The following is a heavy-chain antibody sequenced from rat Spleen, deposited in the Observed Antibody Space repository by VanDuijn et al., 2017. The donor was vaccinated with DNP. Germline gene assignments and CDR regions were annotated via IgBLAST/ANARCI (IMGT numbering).Heavy chain of an antibody. V-gene: IGHV4-2*01. CDR1: GFNFNDYW. CDR2: VNKGSSTI. Sequence: EVKLVESGGGLVQPGRSLKLSCAASGFNFNDYWMGWVRQAPGKGLEWIGQVNKGSSTINYTPSLKDKFTISRDNAQNTLYLQMNKLGSEDTAIYYCAKGPNFGGWSDYFDYWGQGVTVTVSS. D-gene: IGHD1-11*01. J-gene: IGHJ2*01. CDR3: AKGPNFGGWSDYFDY.